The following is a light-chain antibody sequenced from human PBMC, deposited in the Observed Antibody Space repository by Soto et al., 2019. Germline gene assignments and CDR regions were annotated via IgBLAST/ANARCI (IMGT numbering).Light chain of an antibody. Sequence: EIMMTQSPTTLSVSPGERATLSCRASQSLSSNLAWYQQKPGQAPSLLIYGASTRATGIPARFSGSGSGTEFTLTISSLQSEDFAVYYCQQYNNWPPLTFGGGTKVEIK. CDR2: GAS. J-gene: IGKJ4*01. V-gene: IGKV3-15*01. CDR1: QSLSSN. CDR3: QQYNNWPPLT.